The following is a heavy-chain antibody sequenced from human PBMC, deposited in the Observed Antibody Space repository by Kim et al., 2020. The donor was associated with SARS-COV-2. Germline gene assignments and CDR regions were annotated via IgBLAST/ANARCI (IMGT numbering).Heavy chain of an antibody. J-gene: IGHJ6*02. CDR1: GYTFTGYY. D-gene: IGHD6-6*01. Sequence: ASVKVSCKASGYTFTGYYIHWVRQAPGQGLEWMGRINPNSGGTNYAQKFQGRVTMTRDTSISTAYMELSRLRSDDTAVYYCARVYFVSSRYYYYGMDVWGQGTTVTVSS. CDR2: INPNSGGT. V-gene: IGHV1-2*06. CDR3: ARVYFVSSRYYYYGMDV.